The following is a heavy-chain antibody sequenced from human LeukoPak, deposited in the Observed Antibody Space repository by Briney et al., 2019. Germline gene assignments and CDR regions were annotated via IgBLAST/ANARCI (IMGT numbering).Heavy chain of an antibody. Sequence: GSLRLSCAASGFTFSDYYMSWIRQAPGKGLEWIGEINHSGTINYSPSLKSRVTILVDTSKNQFSLNLSSVTAADTAVYYRARGVAGSSGLLYYFDYWGQGALVIVSS. D-gene: IGHD6-25*01. CDR3: ARGVAGSSGLLYYFDY. CDR1: GFTFSDYY. CDR2: INHSGTI. V-gene: IGHV4-34*01. J-gene: IGHJ4*02.